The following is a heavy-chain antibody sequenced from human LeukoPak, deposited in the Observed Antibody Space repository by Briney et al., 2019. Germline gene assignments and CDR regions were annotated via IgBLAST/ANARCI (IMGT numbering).Heavy chain of an antibody. V-gene: IGHV3-30*02. CDR1: GFIFSNYG. CDR3: AKDYLENHDFWSGYGIDY. D-gene: IGHD3-3*01. Sequence: PGGSLRLSCAASGFIFSNYGMHWVRQAPGKGLEGVTFMRYEGNNKYYADSVKGRFTISRDNSKNTLYLHMNSLRAEDTAVYYCAKDYLENHDFWSGYGIDYWGQGTLVTVSS. J-gene: IGHJ4*02. CDR2: MRYEGNNK.